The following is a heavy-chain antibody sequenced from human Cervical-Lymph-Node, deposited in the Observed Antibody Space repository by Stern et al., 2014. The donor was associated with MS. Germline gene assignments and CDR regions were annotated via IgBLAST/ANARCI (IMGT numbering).Heavy chain of an antibody. CDR1: GGSISSGDYY. J-gene: IGHJ4*02. CDR2: IYYSGRT. V-gene: IGHV4-30-4*01. CDR3: ARVVVYRGIAAAGTDYFDY. D-gene: IGHD6-13*01. Sequence: QVQLVESGPGLVKPSQTLSLTCTVSGGSISSGDYYWSWIRQPPGKGLEWIGYIYYSGRTYYNPSLKSRVTISIDTSKNQFSLKLSSVTAADTAVYYCARVVVYRGIAAAGTDYFDYWGQGTLVTVSS.